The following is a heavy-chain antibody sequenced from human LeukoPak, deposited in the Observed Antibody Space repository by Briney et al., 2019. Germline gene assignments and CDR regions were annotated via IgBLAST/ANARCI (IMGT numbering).Heavy chain of an antibody. D-gene: IGHD3-22*01. V-gene: IGHV3-30-3*01. CDR1: GFTFSSYA. J-gene: IGHJ4*02. CDR2: ISYDGSNK. Sequence: GRSLRLSCAASGFTFSSYAMHWVRQAPGKGLEWVAVISYDGSNKYYADSVKGRFTISRDNSKNTLYLQMNSLRAEDTAVYYCARVDYYDSSGYYPDYWGQGTLVTVSS. CDR3: ARVDYYDSSGYYPDY.